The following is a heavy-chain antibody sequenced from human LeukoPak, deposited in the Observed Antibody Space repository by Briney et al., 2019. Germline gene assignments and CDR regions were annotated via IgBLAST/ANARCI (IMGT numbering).Heavy chain of an antibody. D-gene: IGHD1-26*01. Sequence: QPGGSLKLSCAASGFTFSGSAIHWVRQASGKGLEWVGRIRSKANSYATEYAASVKGRFTISRDDPEKTAYLQMNSLKIEDTAVYYCTRMGSGRSVDYWGQGTLVTVSS. CDR2: IRSKANSYAT. V-gene: IGHV3-73*01. J-gene: IGHJ4*02. CDR1: GFTFSGSA. CDR3: TRMGSGRSVDY.